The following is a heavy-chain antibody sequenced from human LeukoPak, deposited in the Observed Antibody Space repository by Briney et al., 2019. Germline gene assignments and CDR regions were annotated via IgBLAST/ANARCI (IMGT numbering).Heavy chain of an antibody. D-gene: IGHD3-10*01. CDR3: ARVLRPMASQYYFDY. J-gene: IGHJ4*02. V-gene: IGHV4-59*01. CDR2: IYYSGTT. Sequence: SETLSLTCTVSGASINTYYWSWIRQPPGKGLEWIGYIYYSGTTSYNPSLKTRVTISIDTSKNQFSLKLSSVTAADTAVYYCARVLRPMASQYYFDYWGQGPLVTVSS. CDR1: GASINTYY.